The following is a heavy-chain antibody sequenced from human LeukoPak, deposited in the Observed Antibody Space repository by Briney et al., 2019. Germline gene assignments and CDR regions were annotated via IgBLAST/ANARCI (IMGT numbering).Heavy chain of an antibody. D-gene: IGHD6-13*01. CDR2: MNPNSGNT. V-gene: IGHV1-8*01. CDR3: ARASVLAAGSDY. J-gene: IGHJ4*02. Sequence: ASVKVSCQASGYTFTSYDINWVRQATGQGLEWMGWMNPNSGNTGYAQKFQGRVTMTRNTSISTAYMELSRLRSDDTAVYYCARASVLAAGSDYWGQGTLVTVSS. CDR1: GYTFTSYD.